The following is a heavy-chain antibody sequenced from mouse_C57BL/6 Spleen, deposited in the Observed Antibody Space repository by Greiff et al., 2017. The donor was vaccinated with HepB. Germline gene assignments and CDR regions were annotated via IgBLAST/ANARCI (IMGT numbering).Heavy chain of an antibody. CDR1: GYTFTSYW. J-gene: IGHJ4*01. Sequence: QVQLKQPGAELVKPGASVKMSCKASGYTFTSYWITWVKQRPGQGLEWIGDIYPGSGSTNYNEKFKSKATLTVDTSSSTAYMQLSSLTSEDSAVYYCARAYYGNFYAMDYWGQGTSVTVSS. CDR3: ARAYYGNFYAMDY. D-gene: IGHD2-10*01. V-gene: IGHV1-55*01. CDR2: IYPGSGST.